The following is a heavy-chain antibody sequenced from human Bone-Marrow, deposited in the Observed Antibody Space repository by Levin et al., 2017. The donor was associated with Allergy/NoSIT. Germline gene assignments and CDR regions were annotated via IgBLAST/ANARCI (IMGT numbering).Heavy chain of an antibody. J-gene: IGHJ4*02. D-gene: IGHD6-13*01. CDR3: AREESSWYSQGLLDY. Sequence: SETLSLTCTVSGGSISSYYWSWIRQPPGKGLEWIGYIYYSGSTNYNPSLKSRVTISVDTSKNQFSLKLSSVTAADTAVYYCAREESSWYSQGLLDYWGQGTLVTVSS. CDR1: GGSISSYY. V-gene: IGHV4-59*01. CDR2: IYYSGST.